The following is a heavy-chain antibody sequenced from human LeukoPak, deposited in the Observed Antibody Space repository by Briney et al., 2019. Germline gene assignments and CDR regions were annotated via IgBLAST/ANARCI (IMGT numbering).Heavy chain of an antibody. Sequence: GESLQISCEASGYNFNIYWIGWVRQMPGKGLEWMGIISPGGSDTRYSPSFEGQVTISADRSINTASLQWSSLKASDTAIYYCARQQAVPRPVIDYWGEGTVVIVSS. J-gene: IGHJ4*02. D-gene: IGHD6-6*01. CDR1: GYNFNIYW. V-gene: IGHV5-51*01. CDR2: ISPGGSDT. CDR3: ARQQAVPRPVIDY.